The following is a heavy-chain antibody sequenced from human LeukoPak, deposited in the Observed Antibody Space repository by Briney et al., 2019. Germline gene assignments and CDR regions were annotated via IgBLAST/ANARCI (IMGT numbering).Heavy chain of an antibody. D-gene: IGHD3-9*01. V-gene: IGHV3-49*04. J-gene: IGHJ4*02. CDR1: GLTFGDYA. Sequence: GGSLRLSCTASGLTFGDYAVSWVRQAPGKGLEWVGFIRSKAYGGTTEYAASVKGRFTISRDDSKGIAYLQMNSLKTEDTAVYYCSRKAPLTDYWGQGTLVTVSS. CDR3: SRKAPLTDY. CDR2: IRSKAYGGTT.